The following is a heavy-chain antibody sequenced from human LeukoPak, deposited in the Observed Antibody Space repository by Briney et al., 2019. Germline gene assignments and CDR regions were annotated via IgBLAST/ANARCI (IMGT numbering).Heavy chain of an antibody. Sequence: SETLSLTCSVSGGSISSSSYYWGWIRQPPGKGLEWIGSIHYSGNTYNNPSLKSRITISVDTSKNQFSLKLTSVTAADTAVYYCARQNYGLGRGSLWGQGSLVIVSS. CDR1: GGSISSSSYY. CDR2: IHYSGNT. V-gene: IGHV4-39*01. D-gene: IGHD3-10*01. J-gene: IGHJ4*02. CDR3: ARQNYGLGRGSL.